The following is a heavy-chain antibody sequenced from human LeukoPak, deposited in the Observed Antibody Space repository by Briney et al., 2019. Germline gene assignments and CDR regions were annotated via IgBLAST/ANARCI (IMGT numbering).Heavy chain of an antibody. CDR3: ARGEGFGGYDSSGYYDY. Sequence: PGGSLRLSCAASGFTFSSYAMSWVRQAPGKGLEWVSSISSSSSYIYYADSVKGRFTISRDNAKNSLYLQMNSLRAEDTAVYYCARGEGFGGYDSSGYYDYWGQGTLVTVSS. J-gene: IGHJ4*02. CDR2: ISSSSSYI. CDR1: GFTFSSYA. D-gene: IGHD3-22*01. V-gene: IGHV3-21*01.